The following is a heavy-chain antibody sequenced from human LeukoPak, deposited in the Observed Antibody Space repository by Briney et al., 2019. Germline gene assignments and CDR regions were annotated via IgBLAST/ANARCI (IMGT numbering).Heavy chain of an antibody. CDR3: ARVGVVVAATGNLWFDP. Sequence: HTGGSLRLSCAASGFTFSSYEMNWVRRAPGKGLEWVSYISSSGTTIYYADSVKGRLTISRDNAKNSLYLQMNSLRAENTAVYYCARVGVVVAATGNLWFDPWGQGTLVTVSS. CDR2: ISSSGTTI. V-gene: IGHV3-48*03. J-gene: IGHJ5*02. CDR1: GFTFSSYE. D-gene: IGHD2-15*01.